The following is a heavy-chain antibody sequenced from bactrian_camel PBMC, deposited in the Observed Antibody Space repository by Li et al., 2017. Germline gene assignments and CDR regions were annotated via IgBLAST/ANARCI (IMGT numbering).Heavy chain of an antibody. J-gene: IGHJ7*01. D-gene: IGHD7*01. V-gene: IGHV3S55*01. CDR2: IDDVGSI. Sequence: HVQLVESGGGSVQAGGSLRLSCVASGYTPDGYCMGWYRQTPGKEREAVAAIDDVGSISYANFAKGRFTISRDNAKSSMSLQMNNLKPDDGGTYYCAVAIRGMYGGTWFCHNRGGIDYWGEGTHVTVS. CDR1: GYTPDGYC.